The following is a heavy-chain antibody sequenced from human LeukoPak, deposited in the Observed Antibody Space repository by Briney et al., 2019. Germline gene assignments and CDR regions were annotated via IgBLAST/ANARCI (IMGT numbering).Heavy chain of an antibody. V-gene: IGHV3-72*01. CDR1: GFTFSDHF. D-gene: IGHD1-26*01. Sequence: SGGSLRLSCAASGFTFSDHFLDWVRQAPGKGLEWVGRTRNKANSYITEYAASVKGRFTISRDDSKNSLYLQMSSLKTDDTAMYYCASIRGTFGYWGQGTLATVSS. CDR2: TRNKANSYIT. J-gene: IGHJ4*02. CDR3: ASIRGTFGY.